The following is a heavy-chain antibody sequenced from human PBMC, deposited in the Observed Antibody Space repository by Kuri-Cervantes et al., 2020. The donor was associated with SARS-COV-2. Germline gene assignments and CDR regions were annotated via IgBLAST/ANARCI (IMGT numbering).Heavy chain of an antibody. Sequence: LRLSCAVSGGSISSGGYSWSWIRQPPGKGLEWIGYIYHSGSTYYNPSLKSRVTISVDRSKSEFSLKLSSVTAADTAVYYCARESIAVAGTGGFDPWGQGTLVTVSS. J-gene: IGHJ5*02. CDR3: ARESIAVAGTGGFDP. V-gene: IGHV4-30-2*01. CDR2: IYHSGST. CDR1: GGSISSGGYS. D-gene: IGHD6-19*01.